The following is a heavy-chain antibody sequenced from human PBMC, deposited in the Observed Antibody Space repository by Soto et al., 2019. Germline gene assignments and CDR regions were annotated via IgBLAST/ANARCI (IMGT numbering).Heavy chain of an antibody. D-gene: IGHD5-18*01. Sequence: SVKVSCKASVGTFSSYAISWVRQAPGQGLKWMGGIIPIFGTANYAQKFQGRVTITADESTSTAYMELSSLRSEDTAVYYCARDRGYCYGDGLHCYVLAVRGQGTTVPVSS. CDR1: VGTFSSYA. J-gene: IGHJ6*02. CDR2: IIPIFGTA. CDR3: ARDRGYCYGDGLHCYVLAV. V-gene: IGHV1-69*13.